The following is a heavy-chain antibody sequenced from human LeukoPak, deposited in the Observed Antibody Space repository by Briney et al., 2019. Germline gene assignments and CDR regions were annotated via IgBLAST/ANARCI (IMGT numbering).Heavy chain of an antibody. Sequence: QSGGSLRLSCAASGFTFSYYWMSWVRQAPGKGLEWVANIKQDGSEKYYVDSVKGRFTTSRDNAKNSLYLQMNSLRAEDTAVYYCAKVPFRDGYSVWGQGTLVTVSS. CDR1: GFTFSYYW. CDR3: AKVPFRDGYSV. V-gene: IGHV3-7*05. J-gene: IGHJ4*02. D-gene: IGHD5-24*01. CDR2: IKQDGSEK.